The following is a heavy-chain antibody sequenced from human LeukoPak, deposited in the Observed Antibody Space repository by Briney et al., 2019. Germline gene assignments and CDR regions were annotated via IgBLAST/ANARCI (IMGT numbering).Heavy chain of an antibody. Sequence: SETLSLTCAVYGGSFSGYYWSWIRQPPGKGLEWIGEINHSGSTNYNPSLKSRVPISVDTSKNQFSLKLSSVTAADTAVYYCARGRQQLVRAGTAYYSYMDVWGKGTTVTVSS. CDR2: INHSGST. D-gene: IGHD6-13*01. CDR1: GGSFSGYY. V-gene: IGHV4-34*01. J-gene: IGHJ6*03. CDR3: ARGRQQLVRAGTAYYSYMDV.